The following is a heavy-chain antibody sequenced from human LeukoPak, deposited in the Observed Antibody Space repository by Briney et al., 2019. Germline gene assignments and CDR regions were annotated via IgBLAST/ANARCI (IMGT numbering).Heavy chain of an antibody. J-gene: IGHJ6*02. CDR3: ARSGYCSSTSCYRYYYGMDV. Sequence: PGGSLRLSCAASGFTFSSYAMHWVRQAPGKGLEWVAVISYDGSNKYYADSVKGRFTISRDNSKNTLYLQMNSLRAEDTAVYYCARSGYCSSTSCYRYYYGMDVWGQGTTVTVSS. CDR2: ISYDGSNK. CDR1: GFTFSSYA. D-gene: IGHD2-2*01. V-gene: IGHV3-30-3*01.